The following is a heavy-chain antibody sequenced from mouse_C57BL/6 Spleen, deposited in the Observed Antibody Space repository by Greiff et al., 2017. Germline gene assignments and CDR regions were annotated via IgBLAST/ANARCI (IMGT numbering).Heavy chain of an antibody. CDR1: GYTFTSYW. D-gene: IGHD1-1*01. V-gene: IGHV1-53*01. J-gene: IGHJ2*01. CDR2: INPSNGGT. Sequence: VQLQQPGTELVKPWASVKLSCKASGYTFTSYWMHWVKQRPGQGLEWIGNINPSNGGTNYNEKFKSKATLTVDKSSSTAYMQLSSLTSEDSAVYYCARSVYYYGSSCYFDYWGQGTTLTVSS. CDR3: ARSVYYYGSSCYFDY.